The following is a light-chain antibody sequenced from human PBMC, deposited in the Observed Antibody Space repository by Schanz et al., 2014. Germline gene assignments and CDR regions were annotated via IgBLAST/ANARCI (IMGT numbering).Light chain of an antibody. J-gene: IGLJ3*02. CDR3: AAWDDSLSGPV. CDR1: SSNIGRNT. CDR2: SNT. V-gene: IGLV1-44*01. Sequence: QSVLTQPPSASGTPGQRVTISCSGGSSNIGRNTVNWYQYLPGTAPKLLIYSNTLRPSGVPDRFSNSKSGTSASLAISGLQSEDEADYYCAAWDDSLSGPVFGGGTKLTVL.